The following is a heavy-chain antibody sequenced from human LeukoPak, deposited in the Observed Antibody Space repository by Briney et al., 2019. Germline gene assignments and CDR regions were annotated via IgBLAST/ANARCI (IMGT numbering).Heavy chain of an antibody. V-gene: IGHV1-2*02. CDR1: GYTFTGYY. CDR3: ARDRKDFWSGYIYYYYYMDV. Sequence: GASVKVSCKASGYTFTGYYMHWVRQAPGQGLEWMGWINPNSGGTNYAQKFQGRVTMTRDTSISTAYMELSRLRSDDTAVYYCARDRKDFWSGYIYYYYYMDVWGKGTTVPVSS. CDR2: INPNSGGT. J-gene: IGHJ6*03. D-gene: IGHD3-3*01.